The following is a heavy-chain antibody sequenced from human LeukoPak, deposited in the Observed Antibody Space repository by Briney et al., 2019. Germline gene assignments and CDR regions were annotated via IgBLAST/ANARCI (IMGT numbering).Heavy chain of an antibody. J-gene: IGHJ3*01. D-gene: IGHD2-2*01. CDR3: ARDRAGYCSSRSCSQGGFDF. V-gene: IGHV1-2*02. CDR2: INPNSGGT. CDR1: GYTFTGYY. Sequence: ASVKVSCKASGYTFTGYYMHWVRQAPGQGLEWMGWINPNSGGTNYAQKFQGRVTMTRDTSISTAYMDLSRLTSDDTAVYYCARDRAGYCSSRSCSQGGFDFWGQGTMVTVSS.